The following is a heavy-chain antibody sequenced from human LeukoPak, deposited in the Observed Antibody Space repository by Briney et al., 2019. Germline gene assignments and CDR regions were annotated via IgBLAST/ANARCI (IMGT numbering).Heavy chain of an antibody. CDR2: IYTSGST. V-gene: IGHV4-4*07. CDR1: GGSISRYY. J-gene: IGHJ4*02. D-gene: IGHD3-10*01. CDR3: ARCMVRGVMNY. Sequence: LGTLSLTRTVSGGSISRYYWSWIRQPAGPRLEWMGRIYTSGSTNYNPPLKSRVTMSVDTSTDQFALKLSSVTAADTAAYYCARCMVRGVMNYWGQGTLVTVSS.